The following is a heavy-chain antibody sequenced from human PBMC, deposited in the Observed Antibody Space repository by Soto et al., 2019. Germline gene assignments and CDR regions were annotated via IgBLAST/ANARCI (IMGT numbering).Heavy chain of an antibody. V-gene: IGHV3-23*01. D-gene: IGHD3-3*01. J-gene: IGHJ6*02. CDR3: AKAVPDYDFWSGPNYGMDV. CDR2: ISGSGGST. CDR1: GFTFSSYA. Sequence: GGSLRLSCAASGFTFSSYAMSWVRQAPGKGLEWVSAISGSGGSTYYADSVKGRFTISRDNSKNTLYLQMNSLRAEDTAVYYSAKAVPDYDFWSGPNYGMDVWGQGTTVTVSS.